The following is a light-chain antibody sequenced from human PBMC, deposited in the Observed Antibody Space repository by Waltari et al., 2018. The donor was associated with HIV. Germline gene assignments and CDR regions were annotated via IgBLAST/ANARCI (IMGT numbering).Light chain of an antibody. CDR3: GTWDSSLTTLL. CDR1: SSNIGKDY. J-gene: IGLJ3*02. V-gene: IGLV1-51*01. Sequence: QSVLTQPPSVSAAPGQKVTISCSGSSSNIGKDYVSWYQQIPGTAPKLLIYDNNKRPSGIPDRFSGSKSGTSATLDITGLQTGDEADYYCGTWDSSLTTLLFGGGTKLTVL. CDR2: DNN.